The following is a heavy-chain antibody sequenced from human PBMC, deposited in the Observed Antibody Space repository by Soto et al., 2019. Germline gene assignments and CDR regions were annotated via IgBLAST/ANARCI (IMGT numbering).Heavy chain of an antibody. V-gene: IGHV3-30*18. D-gene: IGHD3-16*02. Sequence: QVQLVESGGGVVQPGRSLRLSCTASRFTFSSYGMHWVRQAPGKGLEWVAVISHDESNKYYADSVKGRFTISRDNSKNTLYLQRNSLRAEDTAVYYCAKDDNYDYVWGTYRSLYFDYWGRGTLVTVSS. CDR1: RFTFSSYG. J-gene: IGHJ4*02. CDR3: AKDDNYDYVWGTYRSLYFDY. CDR2: ISHDESNK.